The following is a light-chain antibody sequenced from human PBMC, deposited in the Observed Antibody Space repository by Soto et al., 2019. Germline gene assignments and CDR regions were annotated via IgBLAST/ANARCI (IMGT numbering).Light chain of an antibody. Sequence: QSVLTQPPSASGSPGQSVTISCTGTSSDVGGYKYVSWYQQHPGKAPKLMIFEVTKRPSGVPDRFSGSKSGNTASLTVSGLQAEDEADYYGSSYAGSNSLGVFGTGTNLTVL. CDR2: EVT. V-gene: IGLV2-8*01. CDR3: SSYAGSNSLGV. J-gene: IGLJ1*01. CDR1: SSDVGGYKY.